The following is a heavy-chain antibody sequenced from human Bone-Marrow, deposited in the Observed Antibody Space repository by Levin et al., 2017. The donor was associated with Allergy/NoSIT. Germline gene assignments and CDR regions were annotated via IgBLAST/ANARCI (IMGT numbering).Heavy chain of an antibody. CDR3: VRSTSGIDFFMDV. V-gene: IGHV5-51*01. J-gene: IGHJ6*02. CDR1: GYNFATHW. D-gene: IGHD5-12*01. CDR2: VYPGDSDT. Sequence: KVSCKGSGYNFATHWIAWVRQMSGKGLEWMGIVYPGDSDTRYRPSFEGQVTISVDKSISTAYLQWNSLEASDTAMYYCVRSTSGIDFFMDVWGQGTTVTVSS.